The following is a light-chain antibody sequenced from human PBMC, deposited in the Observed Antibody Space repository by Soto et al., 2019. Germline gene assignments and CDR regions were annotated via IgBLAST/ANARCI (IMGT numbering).Light chain of an antibody. CDR2: GAS. V-gene: IGKV1-39*01. CDR3: QQSERTPT. J-gene: IGKJ5*01. Sequence: QMTQPPSSHSASVGDSVTITCRASQGIRSELGWYQQKPGKAPKLLIYGASTLQSGVPSRFSGSGSGTDYTLTISSLQPEDFATYYCQQSERTPTVGQGTRLEIK. CDR1: QGIRSE.